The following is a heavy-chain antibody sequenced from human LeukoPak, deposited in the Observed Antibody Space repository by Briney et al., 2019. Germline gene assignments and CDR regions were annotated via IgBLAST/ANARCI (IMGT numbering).Heavy chain of an antibody. J-gene: IGHJ6*03. Sequence: SETLSLTCAVYGGSFSGYYWSWIRQPPGKGLEWIGEINHSGSTNYNPSLKSRVTISVDTSKNQFSLKLSSVTAADTAVYYCARESGVVGGRYYYYMDVWGKGTTVTVSS. CDR1: GGSFSGYY. CDR2: INHSGST. D-gene: IGHD2-15*01. CDR3: ARESGVVGGRYYYYMDV. V-gene: IGHV4-34*09.